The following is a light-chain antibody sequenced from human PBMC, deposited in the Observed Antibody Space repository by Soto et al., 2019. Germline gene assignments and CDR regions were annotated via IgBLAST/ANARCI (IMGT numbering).Light chain of an antibody. Sequence: DIVMTQSPDSLAVSLGERATINCKSSQSVLSSSNNKNYLAWYQQKPGQPPKLLIYWASTRESGVPDRFSGSVSGTNFTLTISGLQAADVAFFNSHKYYSTPYTFGQGTKLEFK. J-gene: IGKJ2*01. CDR2: WAS. CDR3: HKYYSTPYT. CDR1: QSVLSSSNNKNY. V-gene: IGKV4-1*01.